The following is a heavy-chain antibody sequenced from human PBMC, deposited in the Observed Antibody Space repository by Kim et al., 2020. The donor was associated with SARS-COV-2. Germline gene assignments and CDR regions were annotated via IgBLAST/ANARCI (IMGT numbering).Heavy chain of an antibody. Sequence: GGSLRLSCAASRFTFSDYYMNWIRQAPGKGLEWVSYISSASNYTNYADSVKGRFTISRDNAKNSLYLQMNSLRAEDTAVYFCAREDLAGEDAFDIWGQGTKVTVSS. CDR1: RFTFSDYY. V-gene: IGHV3-11*06. D-gene: IGHD3-16*01. CDR3: AREDLAGEDAFDI. CDR2: ISSASNYT. J-gene: IGHJ3*02.